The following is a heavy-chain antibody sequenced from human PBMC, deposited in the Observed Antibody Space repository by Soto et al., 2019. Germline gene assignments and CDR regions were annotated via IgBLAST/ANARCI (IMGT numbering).Heavy chain of an antibody. D-gene: IGHD5-12*01. CDR1: GFTFSSYS. CDR3: ATTLATIADWYFDL. J-gene: IGHJ2*01. CDR2: ISSSSSTI. V-gene: IGHV3-48*01. Sequence: EVQLVESGGGLVQPGGSLRLSCAAYGFTFSSYSMNWVRQAPGKGLEWVSYISSSSSTIYYADSVKGRFTISRDNAKNSLYLQMNSLRAEDTAVYYCATTLATIADWYFDLWGRGTLVTVSS.